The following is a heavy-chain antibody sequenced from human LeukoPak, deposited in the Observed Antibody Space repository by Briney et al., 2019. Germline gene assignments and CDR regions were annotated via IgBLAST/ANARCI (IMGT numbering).Heavy chain of an antibody. J-gene: IGHJ4*02. Sequence: PGGSLRLSCAASGFTFSNYDMHWVRQAPGKGLEWVAFIRYDGNTRYYTDSAKGRFTISRDNSKNTLYLQMNSLRPEDTAVYYCAKGLGSCSGVGCYFDYWGQGTLVTVSS. CDR2: IRYDGNTR. D-gene: IGHD2-15*01. CDR3: AKGLGSCSGVGCYFDY. V-gene: IGHV3-30*02. CDR1: GFTFSNYD.